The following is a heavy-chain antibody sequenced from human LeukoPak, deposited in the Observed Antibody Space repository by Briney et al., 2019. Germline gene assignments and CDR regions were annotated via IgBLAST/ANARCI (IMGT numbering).Heavy chain of an antibody. CDR2: IWYDGSNK. CDR3: AKLGYYGSGSYYLDSPYFDY. Sequence: PGRSLRLSCAASGFTFSSYGMHWVRQAPGKGLEGVAVIWYDGSNKYYADSVKGRFTTSRDNSKNTLYLQMNSLRAEDTAVYYCAKLGYYGSGSYYLDSPYFDYWGQGTLVTVSS. J-gene: IGHJ4*02. D-gene: IGHD3-10*01. V-gene: IGHV3-33*06. CDR1: GFTFSSYG.